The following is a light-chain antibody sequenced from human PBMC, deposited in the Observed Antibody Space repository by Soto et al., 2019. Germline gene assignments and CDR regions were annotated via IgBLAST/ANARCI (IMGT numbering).Light chain of an antibody. CDR1: QSISTW. V-gene: IGKV1-5*03. CDR2: KAS. CDR3: QQYDNYWT. Sequence: DVQMTQSPSTLSASVGDRVTITCRASQSISTWLAWYQQKPGKAPNLLIHKASSLESGVPSRFSGIGFGAEFTLTISGLQPEDAATYYCQQYDNYWTFGQGTKVEI. J-gene: IGKJ1*01.